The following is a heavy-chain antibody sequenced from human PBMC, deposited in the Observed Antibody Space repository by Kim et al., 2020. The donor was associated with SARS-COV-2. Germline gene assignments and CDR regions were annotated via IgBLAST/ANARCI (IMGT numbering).Heavy chain of an antibody. CDR1: GFTFSSYD. CDR2: IGTAGDP. CDR3: ARGQVSGSYYVRAYYFDY. D-gene: IGHD1-26*01. J-gene: IGHJ4*02. Sequence: GGSLRLSCAASGFTFSSYDMHWVRQATGKGLEWVSAIGTAGDPYYPGSVKGRFTISRENAKNSLYLQMNSLRAGDTAVYYCARGQVSGSYYVRAYYFDYWGQGTLVTVSS. V-gene: IGHV3-13*05.